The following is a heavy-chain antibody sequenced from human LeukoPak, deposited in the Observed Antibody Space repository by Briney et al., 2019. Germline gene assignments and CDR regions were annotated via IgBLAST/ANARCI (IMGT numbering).Heavy chain of an antibody. Sequence: PSETLSLTCTVSGGSISSSSYYWGWIRQPPGKGLEWIGSIYYSGSTYYNPSLKSRVTISVDTSKNKFSLKLSSVTAADTAVYYCARRGSSWYGTTVVRYWGQGTLVTVSS. V-gene: IGHV4-39*07. CDR3: ARRGSSWYGTTVVRY. J-gene: IGHJ4*02. D-gene: IGHD6-13*01. CDR1: GGSISSSSYY. CDR2: IYYSGST.